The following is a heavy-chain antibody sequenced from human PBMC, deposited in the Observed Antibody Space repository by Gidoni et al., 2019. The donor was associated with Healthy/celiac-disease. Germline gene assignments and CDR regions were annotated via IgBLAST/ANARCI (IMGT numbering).Heavy chain of an antibody. D-gene: IGHD1-26*01. CDR3: ARAVGATMVHWFDP. Sequence: QLQLQESGPGLVKPSETLSLTCTVSGGSISSSSYYWGWIRQPPGKGLEWIGSIYYSGSTYSNPSLKSRVTISVDTSKNQFSLKLSSVPAADTAVYYCARAVGATMVHWFDPWGQGTLVTVSS. CDR1: GGSISSSSYY. CDR2: IYYSGST. J-gene: IGHJ5*02. V-gene: IGHV4-39*01.